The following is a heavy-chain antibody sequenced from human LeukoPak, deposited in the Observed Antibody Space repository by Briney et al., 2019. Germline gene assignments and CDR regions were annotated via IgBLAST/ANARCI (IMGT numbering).Heavy chain of an antibody. J-gene: IGHJ4*02. V-gene: IGHV3-23*01. Sequence: PGGSLRLSCAASGFTFSSYAMSWVRQAPGKGLEWVSDISGSADRTYYADSVKGRFTISRDNSKNTLYLQMNSLRPEDTAIYYCAKESPYGSGSRNYYFHYWGQGALVTVSS. CDR3: AKESPYGSGSRNYYFHY. D-gene: IGHD3-10*01. CDR2: ISGSADRT. CDR1: GFTFSSYA.